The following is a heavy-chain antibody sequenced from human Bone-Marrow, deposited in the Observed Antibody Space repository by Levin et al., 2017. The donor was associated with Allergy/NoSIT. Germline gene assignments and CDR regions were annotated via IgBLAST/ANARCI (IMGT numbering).Heavy chain of an antibody. CDR2: IYYSGNT. D-gene: IGHD1-1*01. CDR1: GGSISSGGYY. Sequence: PSETLSLTCTVSGGSISSGGYYWSWIRQQPGKGLEWIGYIYYSGNTYYNPSLKSRAMISVDTSKNQFSLKVSSVTAADTSVYYCAREDGSTIDYWGQGILVTVSS. J-gene: IGHJ4*02. V-gene: IGHV4-31*03. CDR3: AREDGSTIDY.